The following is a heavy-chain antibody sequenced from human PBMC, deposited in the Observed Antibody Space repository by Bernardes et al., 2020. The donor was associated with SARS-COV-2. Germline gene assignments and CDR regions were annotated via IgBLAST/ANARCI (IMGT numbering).Heavy chain of an antibody. Sequence: SETLYLTCSVSGGSISSYYWSWIRKRPGKGLEWIGYIYYSGSTNYNPSLKSRVTISVDTSKNQFSLKLSSVTAADTAVYYCARLDYYDSSGSFLGAFDIWGQGTVVTVSS. J-gene: IGHJ3*02. CDR1: GGSISSYY. D-gene: IGHD3-22*01. V-gene: IGHV4-59*08. CDR2: IYYSGST. CDR3: ARLDYYDSSGSFLGAFDI.